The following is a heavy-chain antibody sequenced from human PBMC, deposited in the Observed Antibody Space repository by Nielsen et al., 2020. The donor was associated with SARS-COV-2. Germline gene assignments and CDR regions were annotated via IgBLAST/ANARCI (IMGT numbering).Heavy chain of an antibody. V-gene: IGHV1-69*06. CDR1: GGTFSSYA. D-gene: IGHD6-6*01. Sequence: SVKVSCKASGGTFSSYAISWVRQAPGQGLEWMGGIIPIFGTANYAQKFQGRVTITADKSTSTAYMELSSLRSEDTAVYYCARGCPGSIAARPRWFDPWGQGTLVTVSS. CDR2: IIPIFGTA. CDR3: ARGCPGSIAARPRWFDP. J-gene: IGHJ5*02.